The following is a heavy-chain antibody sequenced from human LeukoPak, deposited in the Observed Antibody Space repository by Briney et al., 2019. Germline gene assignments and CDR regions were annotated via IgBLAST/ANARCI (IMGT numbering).Heavy chain of an antibody. CDR1: GFTFSDHY. Sequence: LRLSCVVSGFTFSDHYMDWVRQAPGKGLEWIGRIYTSGSTNYNPSLKSRVTMSVDTSKNQFSLKLSSVTAADTAVYYCARDLRPYYYGSGSPFHAFDIWGQGTMVTVSS. V-gene: IGHV4-4*07. CDR3: ARDLRPYYYGSGSPFHAFDI. J-gene: IGHJ3*02. CDR2: IYTSGST. D-gene: IGHD3-10*01.